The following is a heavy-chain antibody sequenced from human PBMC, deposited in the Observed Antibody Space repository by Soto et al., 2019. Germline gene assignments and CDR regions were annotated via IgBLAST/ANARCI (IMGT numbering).Heavy chain of an antibody. CDR2: IYPGDSDT. D-gene: IGHD3-10*01. Sequence: GESLKISCQGSGYSFANYWIAWVRQMPRKGLEWVGVIYPGDSDTRYSPSFRGQVTISADKSISHVYLQWSSLKASDTAMYYCPTTRLRQYYYGMYLCGQGTTVTVS. CDR3: PTTRLRQYYYGMYL. J-gene: IGHJ6*02. V-gene: IGHV5-51*01. CDR1: GYSFANYW.